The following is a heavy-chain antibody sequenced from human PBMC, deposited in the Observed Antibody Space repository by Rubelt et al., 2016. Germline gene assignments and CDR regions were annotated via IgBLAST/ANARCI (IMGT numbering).Heavy chain of an antibody. D-gene: IGHD3-22*01. J-gene: IGHJ6*02. CDR3: AKDRYYDSSLSPQTMDV. V-gene: IGHV3-72*01. CDR2: TRNKAASYTT. Sequence: GGSLRLSCAASGFTFSDHYMDWVRQAPGKGLEWVGRTRNKAASYTTEYGASVEGRFSISRDDSKSSLYLQMNSLKTEDTAMYYCAKDRYYDSSLSPQTMDVWGQGTTVTVSS. CDR1: GFTFSDHY.